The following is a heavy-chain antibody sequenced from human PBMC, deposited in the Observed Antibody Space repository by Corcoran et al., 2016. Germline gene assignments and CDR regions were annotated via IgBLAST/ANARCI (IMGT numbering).Heavy chain of an antibody. D-gene: IGHD2-2*02. V-gene: IGHV1-69*01. J-gene: IGHJ5*02. CDR2: IIPIFGTA. CDR1: GGTFSSYA. Sequence: QVQLVQSGAEVKKPGSSVKVSCKASGGTFSSYAISWVRQAPGQGLEWMGGIIPIFGTANYAQKFQGRVTITADEATSTAYMELSSLRSEDTAVYYCASRYCSSTSCYSWFDPWGQGTLVTVSS. CDR3: ASRYCSSTSCYSWFDP.